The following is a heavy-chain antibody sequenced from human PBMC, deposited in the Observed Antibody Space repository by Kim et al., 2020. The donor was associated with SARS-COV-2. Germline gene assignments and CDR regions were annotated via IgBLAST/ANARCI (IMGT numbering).Heavy chain of an antibody. V-gene: IGHV3-48*04. CDR3: ARVRGFDYGDYVPLFYYFDY. CDR2: ISSSSSTI. J-gene: IGHJ4*02. CDR1: GFTFSSYS. D-gene: IGHD4-17*01. Sequence: GGSLRLSCAASGFTFSSYSMNWVRQAPGKGLEWVSYISSSSSTIYYADSVKGRFTISRDNAKNSLYLQMNSLRAEDTAVYYCARVRGFDYGDYVPLFYYFDYWGQGTLVTVSS.